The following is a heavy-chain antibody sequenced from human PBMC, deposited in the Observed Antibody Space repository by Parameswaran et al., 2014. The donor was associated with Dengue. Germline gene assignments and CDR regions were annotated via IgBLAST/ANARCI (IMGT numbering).Heavy chain of an antibody. CDR3: ARDVRVVITTFGAFDI. CDR2: IYYSGST. Sequence: VRQAPGKGLEWIGYIYYSGSTYYNPSLKSRVTISVDTSKNQFSLKLSSVTAADTAVYYCARDVRVVITTFGAFDIWGQGTMVTVSS. V-gene: IGHV4-31*02. D-gene: IGHD3-22*01. J-gene: IGHJ3*02.